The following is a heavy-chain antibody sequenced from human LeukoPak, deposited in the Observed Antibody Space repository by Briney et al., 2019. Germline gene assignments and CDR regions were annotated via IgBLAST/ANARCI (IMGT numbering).Heavy chain of an antibody. J-gene: IGHJ3*02. Sequence: SETLSLTCTVSGGSISSYYWSWIRQPAGKGLEWIGYIYYSGSTNYNPSLKSRVTISVDTSKNQFSLKLSSVTAADTAVYYCARAGLVGATRAFDIWGQGTMVTVSS. D-gene: IGHD1-26*01. CDR3: ARAGLVGATRAFDI. CDR2: IYYSGST. V-gene: IGHV4-59*12. CDR1: GGSISSYY.